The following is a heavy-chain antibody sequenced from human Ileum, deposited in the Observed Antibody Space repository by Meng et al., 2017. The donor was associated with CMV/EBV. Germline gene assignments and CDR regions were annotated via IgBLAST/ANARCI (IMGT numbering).Heavy chain of an antibody. D-gene: IGHD6-6*01. V-gene: IGHV3-53*01. CDR1: GFSVSSYY. CDR2: IFPGGNT. J-gene: IGHJ4*02. CDR3: ARGGVFSSSKPLDF. Sequence: CAASGFSVSSYYLNWVRQAPGKGLEWVSGIFPGGNTYFADSVKGRFAISRDNSKKTLYLQMNSLRAEDTALYYCARGGVFSSSKPLDFWGQGTLVTVSS.